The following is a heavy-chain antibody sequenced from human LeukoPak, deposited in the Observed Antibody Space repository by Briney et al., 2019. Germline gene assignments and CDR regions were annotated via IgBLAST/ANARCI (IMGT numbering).Heavy chain of an antibody. J-gene: IGHJ4*02. D-gene: IGHD5-24*01. Sequence: GGSLRLSCAASGFTFSSYAMSWVRQAPGKGLEWVSAIRGSGGRTYYADSVKGRFTISRDNSENTLYLQMNSLRAEDTAVYYCAKGVPTATLYFDYWGQGTMVTVSS. CDR2: IRGSGGRT. CDR1: GFTFSSYA. V-gene: IGHV3-23*01. CDR3: AKGVPTATLYFDY.